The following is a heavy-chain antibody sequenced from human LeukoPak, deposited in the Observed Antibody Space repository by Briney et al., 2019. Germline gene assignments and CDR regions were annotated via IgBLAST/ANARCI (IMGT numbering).Heavy chain of an antibody. Sequence: PSETLSLTCAVYGGSFSGYYWSWIRQPPGKGLEWIGEINHSGSTNYNPSLKSRVTISVDTSKNQFSLKLSSVTAADTAVYYCARDRYDILTGYHENYFDYWGQGTLFTVSS. J-gene: IGHJ4*02. D-gene: IGHD3-9*01. CDR3: ARDRYDILTGYHENYFDY. CDR1: GGSFSGYY. CDR2: INHSGST. V-gene: IGHV4-34*01.